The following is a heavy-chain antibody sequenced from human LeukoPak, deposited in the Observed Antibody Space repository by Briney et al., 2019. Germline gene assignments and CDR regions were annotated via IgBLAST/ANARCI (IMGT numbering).Heavy chain of an antibody. V-gene: IGHV4-59*01. CDR1: GGSISSYY. CDR3: ASTVKGWYGDYWFDP. J-gene: IGHJ5*02. Sequence: SETLSLTCTVSGGSISSYYWSWIRQPPGKGLEWIGYIYYSGSTNYNPSLKSRVTISVDTSKNQFSLKLSSVTAADTAVYHCASTVKGWYGDYWFDPWGQGTLVTVSS. CDR2: IYYSGST. D-gene: IGHD4-17*01.